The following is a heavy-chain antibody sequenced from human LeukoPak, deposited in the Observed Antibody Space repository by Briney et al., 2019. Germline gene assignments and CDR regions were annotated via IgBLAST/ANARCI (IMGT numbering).Heavy chain of an antibody. CDR1: GLTFSSYA. D-gene: IGHD5-18*01. CDR2: ITGSGGGT. CDR3: AKVGKWIQLWFDY. Sequence: GGSLRLSCVASGLTFSSYAMSSVRQAPGKGLEWVSVITGSGGGTYYPDSVKGRFTISRDNSKNTVDLQMNSLRAEDTAVYYCAKVGKWIQLWFDYWGQGSLVTVSS. J-gene: IGHJ4*02. V-gene: IGHV3-23*01.